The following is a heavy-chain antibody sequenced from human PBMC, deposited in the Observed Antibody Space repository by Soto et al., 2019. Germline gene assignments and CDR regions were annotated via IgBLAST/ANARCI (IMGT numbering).Heavy chain of an antibody. CDR2: ISSSISYT. CDR1: GFTFSDYY. V-gene: IGHV3-11*06. CDR3: ARYIYGYVDY. D-gene: IGHD5-18*01. J-gene: IGHJ4*02. Sequence: GGSLRLSCAASGFTFSDYYMSWIRQAPGKGLEWVSYISSSISYTNYADSVKGRFTISRDNAKNSPYLQMNSLRAEGTAVYYCARYIYGYVDYWGQGTLVTVSS.